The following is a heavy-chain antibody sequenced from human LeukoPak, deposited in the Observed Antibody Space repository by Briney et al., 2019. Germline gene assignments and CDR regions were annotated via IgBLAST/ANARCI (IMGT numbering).Heavy chain of an antibody. D-gene: IGHD4-17*01. V-gene: IGHV1-69*06. CDR3: ARDLMGDYDDWNFDY. J-gene: IGHJ4*02. Sequence: SVKVSCKASGGTFSSYAISWVRQAPGQGLEWMGGIIPIFGTANYAQKFQGRVTITADKSTSTAYMELSSLRSEDTAVYYCARDLMGDYDDWNFDYWGQGILVTVST. CDR1: GGTFSSYA. CDR2: IIPIFGTA.